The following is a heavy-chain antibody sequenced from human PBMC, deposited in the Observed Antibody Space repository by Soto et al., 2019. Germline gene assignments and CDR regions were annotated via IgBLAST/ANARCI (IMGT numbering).Heavy chain of an antibody. V-gene: IGHV3-15*07. Sequence: GGSLRLSCAASGFTFSNAWMNWVRQAPGKGLEWVGRIKSKTDGGTTDYAAPVKGRFTISRDDSKNTLYLQMNSLKTEDTAVYYCTCGDHSRDVPFYGMDVWGQGTTVTVSS. CDR1: GFTFSNAW. D-gene: IGHD4-17*01. CDR3: TCGDHSRDVPFYGMDV. J-gene: IGHJ6*02. CDR2: IKSKTDGGTT.